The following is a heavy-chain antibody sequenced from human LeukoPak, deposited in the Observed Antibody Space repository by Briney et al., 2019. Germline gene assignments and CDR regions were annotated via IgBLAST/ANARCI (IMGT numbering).Heavy chain of an antibody. CDR3: ARVPYDCGDYANDY. J-gene: IGHJ4*02. CDR2: ISAYNGNT. D-gene: IGHD4-17*01. Sequence: ASVKVSCKASGYTFTSYGISWVRQAPGQGLEWMGWISAYNGNTNYAQKLQGRVTMTTDTSTSTAYMELRSLRSDDTAVYYCARVPYDCGDYANDYWGQGTLVTVSS. CDR1: GYTFTSYG. V-gene: IGHV1-18*01.